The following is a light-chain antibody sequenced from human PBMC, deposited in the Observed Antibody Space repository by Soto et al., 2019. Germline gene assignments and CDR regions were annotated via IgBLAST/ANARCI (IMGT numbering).Light chain of an antibody. Sequence: DVVMTQSPLSLPVTLGQPASISCKSSQSPVYSDGVTYLNWFHQRPGQSPRRLIYQVSIRDSGVPDRFSGSGSGTVFTLRISRVEAEDVGSYYCMQGAHWPWTFGQGTKVEIK. J-gene: IGKJ1*01. CDR3: MQGAHWPWT. CDR2: QVS. CDR1: QSPVYSDGVTY. V-gene: IGKV2-30*01.